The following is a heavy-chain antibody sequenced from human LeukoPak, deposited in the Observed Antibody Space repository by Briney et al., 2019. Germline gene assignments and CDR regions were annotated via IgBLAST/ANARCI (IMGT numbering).Heavy chain of an antibody. Sequence: GESLKISCKGSGYSFTSYWIGWVRQMPGKGLEWMGIIYPGDSDTRYSPSFQGQVTISADKSISTAYLQWSSLKAPDTAMYYCARPAYCSSTSCYTFDYWGQGTLVTVSS. CDR3: ARPAYCSSTSCYTFDY. J-gene: IGHJ4*02. CDR1: GYSFTSYW. CDR2: IYPGDSDT. V-gene: IGHV5-51*01. D-gene: IGHD2-2*02.